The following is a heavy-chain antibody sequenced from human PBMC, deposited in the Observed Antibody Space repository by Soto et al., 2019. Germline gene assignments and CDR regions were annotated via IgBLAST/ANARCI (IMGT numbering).Heavy chain of an antibody. D-gene: IGHD3-10*01. V-gene: IGHV4-34*01. CDR2: INHSGST. CDR3: AGVSLLWFGELFRFDP. Sequence: SETLSLTCAVYGGSFSGYYWSWIRQPPGKGLEWIGEINHSGSTNYNPSLKSRVTISVDTSKNQFSLKLSSVTAADTAVYYCAGVSLLWFGELFRFDPWGQGTLITVSS. J-gene: IGHJ5*02. CDR1: GGSFSGYY.